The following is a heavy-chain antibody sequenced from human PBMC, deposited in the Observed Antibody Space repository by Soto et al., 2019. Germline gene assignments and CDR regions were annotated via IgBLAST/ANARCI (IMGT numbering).Heavy chain of an antibody. V-gene: IGHV4-38-2*02. Sequence: SETRSLTGTFSGYSSSSHYYWGWIRQPPGKGVEWSGSIYHSRSTYYNPSLKSRVTISVDTSKNHFSLRLSSVTAADTAVYYCARDYRGSFSWFAPWGKG. J-gene: IGHJ5*02. CDR3: ARDYRGSFSWFAP. D-gene: IGHD3-10*01. CDR2: IYHSRST. CDR1: GYSSSSHYY.